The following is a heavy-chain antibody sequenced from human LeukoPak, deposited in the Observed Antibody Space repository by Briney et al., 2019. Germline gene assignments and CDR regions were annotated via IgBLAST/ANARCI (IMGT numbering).Heavy chain of an antibody. CDR1: GGSFSGYY. J-gene: IGHJ2*01. V-gene: IGHV4-34*01. D-gene: IGHD3-22*01. Sequence: PSETLSLTCAVYGGSFSGYYWSWIRQPPGKGLEWIGEINHSGSTNYNPSLKSRVTISVDTSKNQFSLKLSSVTAADTAVYYCARENSSGSRYFDLWGRGTLVTVSS. CDR3: ARENSSGSRYFDL. CDR2: INHSGST.